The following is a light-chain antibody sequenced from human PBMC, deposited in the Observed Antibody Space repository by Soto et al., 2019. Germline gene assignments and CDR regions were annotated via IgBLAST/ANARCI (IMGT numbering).Light chain of an antibody. Sequence: DIQMTQSPSTLSASVGDRVTITCRASQSISTWLAWYQQEPGKAPKLLIHKASSLQSGVPSRFSGSGSGTDFTLTISSLHPDEFATYYGQQYNSYSPTFGQGTRVEIK. V-gene: IGKV1-5*03. CDR1: QSISTW. CDR2: KAS. CDR3: QQYNSYSPT. J-gene: IGKJ1*01.